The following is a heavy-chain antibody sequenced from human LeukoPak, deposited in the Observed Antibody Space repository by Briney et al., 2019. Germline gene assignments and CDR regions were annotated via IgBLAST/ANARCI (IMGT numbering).Heavy chain of an antibody. CDR3: ARGPDASTFLRYYYYMDV. D-gene: IGHD2/OR15-2a*01. V-gene: IGHV4-59*12. Sequence: SETLSLTCTVSGGSISSYYWSWIRQPPGKGLEWVGYIYYSWSTNYNPSLKSRVTISVDTSKNQFSLRLTSVTAAATAVYYCARGPDASTFLRYYYYMDVWGKGTTVTVSS. CDR1: GGSISSYY. J-gene: IGHJ6*03. CDR2: IYYSWST.